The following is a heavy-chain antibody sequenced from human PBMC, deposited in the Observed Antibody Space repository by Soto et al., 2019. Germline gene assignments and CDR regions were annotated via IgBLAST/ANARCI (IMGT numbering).Heavy chain of an antibody. J-gene: IGHJ4*02. Sequence: QVQLQESGPGLVKPSETLSLTCTVSGGSISSYYWSWIRQPPWKGLEWIGYIYYSGSTNYNPSLKSRVTISVDTSKNQFSLKLSSVTAADTAVYYCARLWFGEPVDYWGQGTLVTVSS. D-gene: IGHD3-10*01. V-gene: IGHV4-59*08. CDR1: GGSISSYY. CDR3: ARLWFGEPVDY. CDR2: IYYSGST.